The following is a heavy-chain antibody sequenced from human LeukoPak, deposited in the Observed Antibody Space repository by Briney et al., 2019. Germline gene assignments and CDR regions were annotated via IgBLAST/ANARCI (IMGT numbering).Heavy chain of an antibody. CDR2: ISSSSSYI. CDR1: GFTFSSYS. J-gene: IGHJ4*02. CDR3: AREGGGGYPVADY. Sequence: PGGSLRLSCAASGFTFSSYSMNWVRQAPGKGLEWVSSISSSSSYIYYADSVKGRFTISRDNAKNSLYLQMNSLRAEDTAVYYRAREGGGGYPVADYWGQGTLVTVSS. D-gene: IGHD5-12*01. V-gene: IGHV3-21*01.